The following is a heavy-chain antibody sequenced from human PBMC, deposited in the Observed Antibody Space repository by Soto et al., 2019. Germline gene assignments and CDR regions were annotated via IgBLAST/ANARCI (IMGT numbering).Heavy chain of an antibody. CDR1: GFTVSSYG. J-gene: IGHJ4*02. CDR3: AKDFVVVAATR. D-gene: IGHD2-15*01. CDR2: ISYDGSNK. V-gene: IGHV3-30*18. Sequence: QVQLVESGGGVVQPGRSLRLSCAASGFTVSSYGMHWVRQAPGKGLEWVSVISYDGSNKYYADSVKGRFTISRDNAKNSLYRQMNSLRAEDTAVYYCAKDFVVVAATRWGQGTLVTVSS.